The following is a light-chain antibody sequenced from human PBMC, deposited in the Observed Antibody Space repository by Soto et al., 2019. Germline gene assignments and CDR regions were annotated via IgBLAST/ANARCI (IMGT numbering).Light chain of an antibody. CDR1: QSVTSSY. V-gene: IGKV3-20*01. CDR3: QQYVSSPRT. J-gene: IGKJ1*01. CDR2: GAS. Sequence: EIVLTQSPGTLSLSPGERATLSCRASQSVTSSYLAWYQQKPGQAPRLLIYGASSRATGLPDRFSGSGSGTDFTLTISRLEPEDFAVYYCQQYVSSPRTFGQGTKVEI.